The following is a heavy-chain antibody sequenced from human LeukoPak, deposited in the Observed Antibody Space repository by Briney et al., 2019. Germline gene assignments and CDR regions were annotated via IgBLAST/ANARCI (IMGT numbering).Heavy chain of an antibody. V-gene: IGHV3-33*01. J-gene: IGHJ3*02. CDR3: AREWGTYSGYSLDAFDI. CDR2: IWYDGSNK. Sequence: PGRSLRLSCAASGFTFSSYGMHWDRQAPGKGLEWVAVIWYDGSNKYYADSVKGRFTISRDNSKNTLYLQMNSLRAEDTALYHCAREWGTYSGYSLDAFDIWGQGTMVTVSS. CDR1: GFTFSSYG. D-gene: IGHD5-12*01.